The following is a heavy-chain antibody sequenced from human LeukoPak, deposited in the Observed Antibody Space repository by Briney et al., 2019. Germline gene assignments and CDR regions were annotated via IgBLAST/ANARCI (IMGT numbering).Heavy chain of an antibody. V-gene: IGHV3-48*01. Sequence: GGSLRLSCAASGFTFSPYTMHWFRQPPGKGLEWVSYINTGSTTIYHADSVKGRFTISRDNAKNSVYLHLNSLRAEDTVVYYCARDSSVCEFDVWGQGTLVTVSS. D-gene: IGHD6-6*01. CDR3: ARDSSVCEFDV. CDR1: GFTFSPYT. CDR2: INTGSTTI. J-gene: IGHJ3*01.